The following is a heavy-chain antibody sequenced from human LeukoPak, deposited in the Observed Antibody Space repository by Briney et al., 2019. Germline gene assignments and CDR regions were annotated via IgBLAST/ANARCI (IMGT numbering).Heavy chain of an antibody. CDR2: ISSSSSYI. D-gene: IGHD4-23*01. CDR3: ARDPYLGGAYCYYGMDV. CDR1: GFTFSSYS. J-gene: IGHJ6*02. V-gene: IGHV3-21*01. Sequence: GGSLRLSCAASGFTFSSYSMNWVRQAPGKGLEWVSSISSSSSYIYYADSVKGRFTISRDNSKNTLYLQMNSLRAEDTVVYYCARDPYLGGAYCYYGMDVWGQGTTVTVSS.